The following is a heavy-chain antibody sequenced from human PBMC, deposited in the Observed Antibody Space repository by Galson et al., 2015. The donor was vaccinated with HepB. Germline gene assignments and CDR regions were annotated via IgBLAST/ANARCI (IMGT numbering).Heavy chain of an antibody. V-gene: IGHV3-72*01. CDR1: GFTFSDHY. CDR3: MTTVITQANFDY. Sequence: SLRLSCAASGFTFSDHYMDWVRQAPGKGLEWVGRTRSKPNGHTTDYAASVKGRFSISRDDSKNSLYLVMNSLKTEDTAVYYCMTTVITQANFDYWGQGTLVTVSS. CDR2: TRSKPNGHTT. D-gene: IGHD4-23*01. J-gene: IGHJ4*02.